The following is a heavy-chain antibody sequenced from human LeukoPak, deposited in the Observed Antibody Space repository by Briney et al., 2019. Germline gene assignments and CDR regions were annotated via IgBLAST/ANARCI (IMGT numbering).Heavy chain of an antibody. Sequence: GGSLRLSCAASAFTFSSYGMHWVRQAPGKGLEWVSAISGSGGSTYYADSVKGRFTISRDNSKNTLYLQMNSLRAEDTAVYYCAKTTWYNWNDGDYFDYWGQGTLVTVSS. CDR1: AFTFSSYG. J-gene: IGHJ4*02. CDR2: ISGSGGST. V-gene: IGHV3-23*01. D-gene: IGHD1-1*01. CDR3: AKTTWYNWNDGDYFDY.